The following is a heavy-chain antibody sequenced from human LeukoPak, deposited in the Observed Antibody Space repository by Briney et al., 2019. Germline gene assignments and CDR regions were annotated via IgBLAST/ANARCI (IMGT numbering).Heavy chain of an antibody. Sequence: GGSLRLSCAASGFTFSSYSMNWVRQAPGKGLEWVSSISSSSSYIYYADSVKGRFTISRDNAKNSLYLQMNSLRAEDTAVYYCARVDFWSGYYRVLGTDYWGQGTLATVSS. D-gene: IGHD3-3*01. CDR3: ARVDFWSGYYRVLGTDY. J-gene: IGHJ4*02. V-gene: IGHV3-21*01. CDR1: GFTFSSYS. CDR2: ISSSSSYI.